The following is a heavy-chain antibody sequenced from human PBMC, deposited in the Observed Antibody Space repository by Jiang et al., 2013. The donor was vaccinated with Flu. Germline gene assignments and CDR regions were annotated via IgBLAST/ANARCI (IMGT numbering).Heavy chain of an antibody. CDR2: INSDGSST. D-gene: IGHD5-24*01. J-gene: IGHJ4*02. CDR1: GFTFNSYW. CDR3: ARDSPRDGYNEYYFDC. V-gene: IGHV3-74*01. Sequence: ASGFTFNSYWMHWVRQAPGKGLVWVSRINSDGSSTSYADTVKGRFTISRDNAKNTLYLQMNTLRAEDTAVYFCARDSPRDGYNEYYFDCWGQGTLVTVSS.